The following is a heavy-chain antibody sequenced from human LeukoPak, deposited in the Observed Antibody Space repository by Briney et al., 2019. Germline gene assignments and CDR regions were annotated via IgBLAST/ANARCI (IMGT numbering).Heavy chain of an antibody. D-gene: IGHD3-22*01. CDR2: ISSSDSTI. J-gene: IGHJ4*02. CDR1: GFTFSSYE. CDR3: ARDGMIVPGARQ. V-gene: IGHV3-48*03. Sequence: PGGSLRLSCAASGFTFSSYEMHWVRQAPGKGLEWVSYISSSDSTIYYADSVKGRFTISRDNAKNSLYLQMNSLRAEDTAVYYCARDGMIVPGARQWGQGTLVTVSS.